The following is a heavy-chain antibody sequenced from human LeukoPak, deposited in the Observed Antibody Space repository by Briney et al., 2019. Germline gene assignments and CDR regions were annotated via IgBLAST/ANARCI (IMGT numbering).Heavy chain of an antibody. CDR2: IWYDGSNK. J-gene: IGHJ3*02. CDR1: GFTFSSYG. D-gene: IGHD2-2*03. CDR3: ARGALDIVVVPAADDAFDI. V-gene: IGHV3-33*01. Sequence: PGRSLRLFCAASGFTFSSYGMHWVRQAPGKGLEWVAVIWYDGSNKYYADSVKGRFTISRDNSKNTLYLQMNSLRAEDTAVYYCARGALDIVVVPAADDAFDIWGQGTMVTVSS.